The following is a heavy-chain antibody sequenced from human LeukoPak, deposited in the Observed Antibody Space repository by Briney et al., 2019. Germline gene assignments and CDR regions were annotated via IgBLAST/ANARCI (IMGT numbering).Heavy chain of an antibody. D-gene: IGHD6-19*01. Sequence: GASVKVSCKASGYTFTSYDINWVRQATGQGLEWMGWMNPNSGNTGYAQKFQGRVTMTRNTSISTAYMELSSLRSEDTAVYYCARFPEYSSGWTPRFDPWGQGTLVTVSS. V-gene: IGHV1-8*01. CDR3: ARFPEYSSGWTPRFDP. CDR2: MNPNSGNT. J-gene: IGHJ5*02. CDR1: GYTFTSYD.